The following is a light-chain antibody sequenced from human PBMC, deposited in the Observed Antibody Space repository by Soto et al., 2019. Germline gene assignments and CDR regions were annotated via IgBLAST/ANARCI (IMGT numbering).Light chain of an antibody. V-gene: IGKV2-28*01. CDR3: MQALQIPST. CDR1: QSLLRSSGNTH. J-gene: IGKJ1*01. CDR2: LGY. Sequence: DIVLTQFPLSLPVTPGEPASISCRSSQSLLRSSGNTHLPWYLQKPGQSHQLVIYLGYNRASGVHDRFSGSGSGTDFTLKISSVEAEDVGVYYCMQALQIPSTFGQGTKVDIK.